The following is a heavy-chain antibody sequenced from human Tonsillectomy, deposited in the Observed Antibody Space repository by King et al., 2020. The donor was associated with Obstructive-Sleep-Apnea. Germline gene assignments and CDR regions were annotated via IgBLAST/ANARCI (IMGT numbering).Heavy chain of an antibody. CDR3: AKVYCSGGSCYFDSYGMDV. CDR1: GFTFSNFG. Sequence: VQLVESGGGVVQPAGSLRLSCAASGFTFSNFGMYWVRQAPGKGLEWVAFIRYDGSNKYYADSVKGRFTISRDNSKNTLYLQMNSLRAEDTAVYYCAKVYCSGGSCYFDSYGMDVWVQGTTVTVSS. V-gene: IGHV3-30*02. D-gene: IGHD2-15*01. J-gene: IGHJ6*02. CDR2: IRYDGSNK.